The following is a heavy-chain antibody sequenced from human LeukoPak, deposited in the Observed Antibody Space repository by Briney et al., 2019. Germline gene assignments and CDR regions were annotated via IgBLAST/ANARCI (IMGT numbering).Heavy chain of an antibody. D-gene: IGHD3-22*01. CDR2: INSDGSNT. J-gene: IGHJ4*02. CDR1: GFTVSTNY. CDR3: ASDLELVYYDSSGYDY. V-gene: IGHV3-74*01. Sequence: GGSLRLSCAASGFTVSTNYMSWVRQAPGKGLEWVSPINSDGSNTRYADSVKGRFTISRDNAKNTLYLQMNSLRAEDTAVYYCASDLELVYYDSSGYDYWGQGTLVIVSS.